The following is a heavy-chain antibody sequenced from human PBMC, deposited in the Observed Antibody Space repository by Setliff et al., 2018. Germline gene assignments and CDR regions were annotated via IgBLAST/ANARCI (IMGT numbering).Heavy chain of an antibody. CDR3: ARETTYYDILTGYPLFDY. V-gene: IGHV3-7*01. J-gene: IGHJ4*02. Sequence: ETLSLTCTVSGYSISSGYYWGWIRQPPGKGLEWVANIKEDGSEKHYADSVKGRFTMSRDNAKNSLYLEMNSLRAEDTAVYYCARETTYYDILTGYPLFDYWGQGTLVTVSS. D-gene: IGHD3-9*01. CDR2: IKEDGSEK. CDR1: GYSISSGYY.